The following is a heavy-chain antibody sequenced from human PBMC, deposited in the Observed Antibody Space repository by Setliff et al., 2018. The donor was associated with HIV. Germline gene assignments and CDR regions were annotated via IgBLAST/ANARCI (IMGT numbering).Heavy chain of an antibody. CDR3: ARNPCSGGSCPDAFDI. CDR2: IYYSGST. CDR1: GGSISSYY. Sequence: PSETLSLTCTVSGGSISSYYWSWIRQPPGKGLEWIGYIYYSGSTNYNPSIKSRVTISVDTSKNQFSLKLSSVTAADTAVYYCARNPCSGGSCPDAFDIWGQGTMVTVSS. V-gene: IGHV4-59*01. J-gene: IGHJ3*02. D-gene: IGHD2-15*01.